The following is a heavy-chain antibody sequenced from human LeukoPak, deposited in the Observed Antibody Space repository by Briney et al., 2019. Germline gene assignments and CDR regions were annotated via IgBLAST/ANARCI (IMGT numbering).Heavy chain of an antibody. CDR3: ARDAIAVGHYYYYYMDV. CDR2: ISYDGSNK. D-gene: IGHD6-19*01. Sequence: GRSLRFSCAASGFTLSSYAMHWVRQAPRKGLEWVAVISYDGSNKYYADSVKGRFTISRDNSKNTLYLQMNSLRAEDTAVYYCARDAIAVGHYYYYYMDVWGKGTTVTVSS. CDR1: GFTLSSYA. V-gene: IGHV3-30*04. J-gene: IGHJ6*03.